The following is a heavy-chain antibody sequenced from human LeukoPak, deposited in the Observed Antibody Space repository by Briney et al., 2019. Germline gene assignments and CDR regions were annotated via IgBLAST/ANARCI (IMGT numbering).Heavy chain of an antibody. CDR3: ATGYSSSWYRFDY. Sequence: ASVKVSCKASGYTFTSYDINWVRQATGQGLEWMGWMNPNSGNTGYAQKFQGRVTMTRNTSISTAYMELSSLRSEDTAVYYCATGYSSSWYRFDYRGQGTLVTVSS. CDR1: GYTFTSYD. J-gene: IGHJ4*02. V-gene: IGHV1-8*01. D-gene: IGHD6-13*01. CDR2: MNPNSGNT.